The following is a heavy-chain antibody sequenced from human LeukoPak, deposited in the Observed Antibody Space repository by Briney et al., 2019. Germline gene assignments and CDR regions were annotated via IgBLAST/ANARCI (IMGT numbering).Heavy chain of an antibody. CDR3: ASLYGDYVSSDY. J-gene: IGHJ4*02. Sequence: DSVTVSCKASGYTFTDYYVHWVRQAPGQGVEWMGWINPNGGGTNYAQKFQGRVTMTRDTSISTAYMELSRLRSDDTAVYYCASLYGDYVSSDYWGQGTLVSVSS. D-gene: IGHD4-17*01. CDR2: INPNGGGT. CDR1: GYTFTDYY. V-gene: IGHV1-2*02.